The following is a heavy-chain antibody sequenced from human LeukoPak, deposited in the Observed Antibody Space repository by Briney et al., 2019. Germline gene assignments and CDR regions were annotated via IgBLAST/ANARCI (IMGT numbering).Heavy chain of an antibody. D-gene: IGHD2-21*02. CDR3: AREMRYCGGDCNSWFDP. CDR1: GYTFTDYY. V-gene: IGHV1-2*02. Sequence: ASVKVSCKASGYTFTDYYMHWVRQAPGQGLEWMGWINPNSGGTNYAQKFQGRVTMTRDTSINTAYMELSSLRSDDTAVYYCAREMRYCGGDCNSWFDPWGQGTRVTVSS. J-gene: IGHJ5*02. CDR2: INPNSGGT.